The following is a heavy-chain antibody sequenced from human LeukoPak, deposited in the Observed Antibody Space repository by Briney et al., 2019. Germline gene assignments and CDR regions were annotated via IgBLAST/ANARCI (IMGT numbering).Heavy chain of an antibody. CDR3: ARGLYKNGWYYFDY. CDR1: GFTFSGYG. V-gene: IGHV3-33*01. Sequence: PGGSLRLSCAASGFTFSGYGIHWVRQAPGKGLEWAAFLSYDGSNKFYADSVKGRFTISRDNSENTLYLQMNSLRAEDTAAYYCARGLYKNGWYYFDYWGQGTLVTVSS. J-gene: IGHJ4*02. D-gene: IGHD6-19*01. CDR2: LSYDGSNK.